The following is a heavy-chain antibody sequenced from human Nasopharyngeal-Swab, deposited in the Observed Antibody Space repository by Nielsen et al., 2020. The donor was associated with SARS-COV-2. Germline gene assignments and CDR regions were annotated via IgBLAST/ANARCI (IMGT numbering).Heavy chain of an antibody. J-gene: IGHJ6*03. CDR2: IYYSGST. CDR1: GGSISSYY. V-gene: IGHV4-59*08. D-gene: IGHD6-13*01. CDR3: ARLVAAPYYHYMDV. Sequence: SETLSLTCTVSGGSISSYYWSWIRQPPGKGLEWIGYIYYSGSTNYNPSLKSRVTISVDTSKNQFSLKLSSVTAADTAVYYCARLVAAPYYHYMDVWGKGTTVTVSS.